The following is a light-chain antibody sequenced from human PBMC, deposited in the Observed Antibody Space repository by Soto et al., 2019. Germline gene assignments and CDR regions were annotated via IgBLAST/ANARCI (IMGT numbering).Light chain of an antibody. V-gene: IGKV3-15*01. CDR2: GAS. Sequence: IVMTQSPATLSVSPGERATLSCRASQSVSSFLAWYQQKPGQAPRLLIYGASTRATGVPARFSGSGSATEFTLTISSLQAEDFAVYYCHQYNNWPPWTFGQGTKVDIK. CDR1: QSVSSF. J-gene: IGKJ1*01. CDR3: HQYNNWPPWT.